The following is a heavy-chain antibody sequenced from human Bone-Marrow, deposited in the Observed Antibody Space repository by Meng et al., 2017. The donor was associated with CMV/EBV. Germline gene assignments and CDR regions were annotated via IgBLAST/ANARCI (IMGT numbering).Heavy chain of an antibody. V-gene: IGHV4-4*02. J-gene: IGHJ4*02. CDR2: IHHSGTT. CDR1: GCSITSSNL. CDR3: ARVNVLRFLEWHYFDY. Sequence: SGCSITSSNLWNLVRQPPGKVLELIGHIHHSGTTNYNPSLKSRVTISVDKSKNQFSLKLNSVTAADTAVYYCARVNVLRFLEWHYFDYWGQGTLVTVSS. D-gene: IGHD3-3*01.